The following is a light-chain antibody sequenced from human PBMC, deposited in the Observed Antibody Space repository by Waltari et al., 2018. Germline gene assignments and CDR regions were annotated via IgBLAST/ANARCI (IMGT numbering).Light chain of an antibody. CDR3: VLYLPSGIWV. J-gene: IGLJ3*02. Sequence: QTVVTQVPSFSVSPGGTVTLTSTLSSGSVPTRFPPRWYQQTPGQAPRTLIYSTNTRSSGVPDRFSGSILGSKAALTITGAQADDESDYYCVLYLPSGIWVFGGGTKLTVL. CDR2: STN. CDR1: SGSVPTRFP. V-gene: IGLV8-61*01.